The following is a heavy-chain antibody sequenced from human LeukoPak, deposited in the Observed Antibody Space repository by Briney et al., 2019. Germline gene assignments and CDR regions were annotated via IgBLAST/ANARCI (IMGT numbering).Heavy chain of an antibody. Sequence: SETLSLTCTVSGGSIRSYYWSWIRQPPGKGLEWIGYIYFSGSTSYDPSLKSRVTISVDRSKNQFSLKLSSVAAADTAVYYCARSYDTNFDYWGQGTLVTVSS. D-gene: IGHD3-3*01. CDR2: IYFSGST. CDR1: GGSIRSYY. J-gene: IGHJ4*02. V-gene: IGHV4-59*01. CDR3: ARSYDTNFDY.